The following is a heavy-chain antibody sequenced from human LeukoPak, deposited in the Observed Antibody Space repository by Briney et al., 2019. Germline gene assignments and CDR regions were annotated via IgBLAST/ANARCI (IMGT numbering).Heavy chain of an antibody. CDR2: ISYDGSNK. J-gene: IGHJ4*02. CDR1: GFTFSSYA. V-gene: IGHV3-30-3*01. CDR3: ARDGVEYSSGWYVWYYFDY. D-gene: IGHD6-19*01. Sequence: GGSLRLSCAASGFTFSSYAMHWVRQAPGKGLEWVAVISYDGSNKYYADSVKGRFTISRDNSKNTLYLQVNSLRAEDTAVYYCARDGVEYSSGWYVWYYFDYWGQGTLVTVSS.